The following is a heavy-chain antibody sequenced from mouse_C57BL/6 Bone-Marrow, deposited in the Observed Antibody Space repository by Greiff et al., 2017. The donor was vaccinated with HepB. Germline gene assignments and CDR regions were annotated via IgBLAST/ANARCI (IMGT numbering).Heavy chain of an antibody. CDR2: IWSDGST. D-gene: IGHD1-1*01. J-gene: IGHJ4*01. Sequence: VKLMESGPGLVAPSQSLSITCTVSGFSLTSYGVHWVRQPPGKGLEWLVVIWSDGSTTYNSALKSRLSISKDNSKSQVFLKMNSLQTDDTAMYYCARHAPSYGSSLYAMDYWGQGTSVTVSS. CDR1: GFSLTSYG. CDR3: ARHAPSYGSSLYAMDY. V-gene: IGHV2-6-1*01.